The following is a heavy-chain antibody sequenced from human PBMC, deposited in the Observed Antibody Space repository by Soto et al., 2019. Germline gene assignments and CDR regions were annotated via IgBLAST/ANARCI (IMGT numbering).Heavy chain of an antibody. CDR3: ARDSTIVVVPAGGAFDI. CDR2: TYYRSKWYN. Sequence: SQTLSLTCAISGDSVSSNSAAWNWIRQSPSRGLEWLGRTYYRSKWYNDYAVSVKSRITINPDTSKNQFSLQLNSVTPEDTAVYYCARDSTIVVVPAGGAFDIWGQGTMVTVSS. V-gene: IGHV6-1*01. D-gene: IGHD2-2*01. CDR1: GDSVSSNSAA. J-gene: IGHJ3*02.